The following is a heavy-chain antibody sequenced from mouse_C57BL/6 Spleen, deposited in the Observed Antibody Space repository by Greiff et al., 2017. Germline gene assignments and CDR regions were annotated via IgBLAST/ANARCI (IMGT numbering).Heavy chain of an antibody. CDR2: IYPGDGDT. CDR1: GYAFSSYW. Sequence: QVQLQQSGAELVKPGASVKISCKASGYAFSSYWMNWVKQRPGKGLAWIGQIYPGDGDTNYNGKFKGKATLTADKSSSTAYMQLSSLTSEDSAVYFCARGGDGYYVGYFDYWGQGTTLTVSS. J-gene: IGHJ2*01. D-gene: IGHD2-3*01. CDR3: ARGGDGYYVGYFDY. V-gene: IGHV1-80*01.